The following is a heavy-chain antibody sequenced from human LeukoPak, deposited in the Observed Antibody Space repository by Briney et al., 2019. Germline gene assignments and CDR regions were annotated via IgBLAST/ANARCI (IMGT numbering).Heavy chain of an antibody. CDR1: GGSICSYY. CDR2: IYTSGST. D-gene: IGHD1-7*01. V-gene: IGHV4-4*07. Sequence: SETLSLTCTVSGGSICSYYWSWIRQPAGKGLEWIGRIYTSGSTNYNPSLKSRVTMSVDTSKNQFSLKLSSVTAADTAVYYCAREGLELRPHYWYFDLWGRGTLVTVSS. CDR3: AREGLELRPHYWYFDL. J-gene: IGHJ2*01.